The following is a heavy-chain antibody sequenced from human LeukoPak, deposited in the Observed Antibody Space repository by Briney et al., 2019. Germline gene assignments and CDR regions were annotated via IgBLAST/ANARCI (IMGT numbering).Heavy chain of an antibody. J-gene: IGHJ4*02. CDR1: GFTFSSYG. V-gene: IGHV3-30*02. CDR3: AKDWGQRGVGASLGH. Sequence: GGSLRLSCAASGFTFSSYGMHWVRQAPGKGLEWVAFIRYDGSNKYYADSVEGRFTISRDNSKNTVDLRINSLRDEDTAIYYCAKDWGQRGVGASLGHWGQGTLVIVSS. CDR2: IRYDGSNK. D-gene: IGHD1-26*01.